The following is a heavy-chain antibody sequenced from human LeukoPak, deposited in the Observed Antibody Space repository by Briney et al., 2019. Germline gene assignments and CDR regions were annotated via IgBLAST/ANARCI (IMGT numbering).Heavy chain of an antibody. D-gene: IGHD2-21*02. Sequence: GASVKVSCKASGYTFTSYYMHWVRQAPGQGPEWMGIINPSGGSTSYAQKFQGRVTMTRDTSTNTVYMELSSLRPEDTAVYYCARDFCGGDCYSPDYWGQGTLVTVSS. V-gene: IGHV1-46*01. CDR2: INPSGGST. J-gene: IGHJ4*02. CDR1: GYTFTSYY. CDR3: ARDFCGGDCYSPDY.